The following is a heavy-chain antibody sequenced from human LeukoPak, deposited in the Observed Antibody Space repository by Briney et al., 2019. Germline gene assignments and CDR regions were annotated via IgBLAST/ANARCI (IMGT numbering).Heavy chain of an antibody. CDR2: ISAYNGNT. V-gene: IGHV1-18*01. CDR3: ARGGLPGYSSSWYGY. J-gene: IGHJ4*02. D-gene: IGHD6-13*01. Sequence: GASVKVSCKVSGYTLTELSMHWVRQAPGQGLEWMGWISAYNGNTNYAQKLQGRVTMTTDTSTSTAYMELRSLRSDDTAVYYCARGGLPGYSSSWYGYWGQGTLVTVSS. CDR1: GYTLTELS.